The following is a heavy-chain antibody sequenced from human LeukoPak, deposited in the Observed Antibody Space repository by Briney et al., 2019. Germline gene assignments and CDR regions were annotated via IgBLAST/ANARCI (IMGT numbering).Heavy chain of an antibody. CDR3: ARESSGYFY. D-gene: IGHD3-22*01. Sequence: PGGSLRLSCAASGFNFSSYSMNWVRQAPGKGLEWVSSISSSSFRYYADSVKGRFTISRDNAKNSLYLQMNSLRAEDTAVYYCARESSGYFYWGQRTLVTVSS. CDR1: GFNFSSYS. CDR2: ISSSSFR. J-gene: IGHJ4*02. V-gene: IGHV3-21*01.